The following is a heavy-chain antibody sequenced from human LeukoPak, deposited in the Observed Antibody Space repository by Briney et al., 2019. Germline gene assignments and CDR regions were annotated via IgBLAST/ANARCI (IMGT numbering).Heavy chain of an antibody. Sequence: SETLSLTCTVSGGSISGYYWSWIRRPPGKGLEWIGHIYYSGSADYNASLKSRATMFVDTSKNEFSLTLRSVTAADTAVYYCARVGDSSDYSVLDSWGQGTLVTVSS. CDR3: ARVGDSSDYSVLDS. CDR2: IYYSGSA. V-gene: IGHV4-59*01. D-gene: IGHD3-22*01. J-gene: IGHJ4*02. CDR1: GGSISGYY.